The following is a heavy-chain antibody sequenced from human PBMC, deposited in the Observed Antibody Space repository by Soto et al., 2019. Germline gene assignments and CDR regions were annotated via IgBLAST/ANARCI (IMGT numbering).Heavy chain of an antibody. CDR1: GYTFTSYG. J-gene: IGHJ5*02. CDR2: ISAYNGNT. V-gene: IGHV1-18*04. Sequence: ASVKVSCKASGYTFTSYGISWVRQAPGQGLEWMGWISAYNGNTNYAQKLQGRVTMTTDTSTSTAYMELRSLRSDDTAVYYCARVVSRLTGYYSRVEMNWFDPWGQGTLVTVSS. CDR3: ARVVSRLTGYYSRVEMNWFDP. D-gene: IGHD3-9*01.